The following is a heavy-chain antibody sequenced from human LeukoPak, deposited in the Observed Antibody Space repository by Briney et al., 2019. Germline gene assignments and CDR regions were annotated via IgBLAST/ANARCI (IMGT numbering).Heavy chain of an antibody. CDR2: ISSSSYI. J-gene: IGHJ4*02. CDR1: GFTFSSYS. V-gene: IGHV3-21*04. D-gene: IGHD2-15*01. Sequence: GGSLRLSCAASGFTFSSYSMNWVRQAPGKGLEWVSSISSSSYIYYADSVKGRFTISRDNSKNTLYLQMNSLRAEDTAVYYCAKADIVVVVAAIRFDYWGQGTLVTVSS. CDR3: AKADIVVVVAAIRFDY.